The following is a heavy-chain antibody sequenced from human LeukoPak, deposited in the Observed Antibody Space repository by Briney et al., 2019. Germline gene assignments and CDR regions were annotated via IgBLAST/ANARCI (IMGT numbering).Heavy chain of an antibody. V-gene: IGHV3-74*01. CDR1: GFTFSSYW. J-gene: IGHJ1*01. CDR3: ARAPSEIGGYYPEYFRH. Sequence: GGSLRLSCAASGFTFSSYWMHWVRQAPGKGLVWVSRIKSDGSTNYADSVKGRFTISRDNAKNTVSLQMNSLRAEDTGVYFCARAPSEIGGYYPEYFRHWGQGILVTVSS. CDR2: IKSDGST. D-gene: IGHD3-22*01.